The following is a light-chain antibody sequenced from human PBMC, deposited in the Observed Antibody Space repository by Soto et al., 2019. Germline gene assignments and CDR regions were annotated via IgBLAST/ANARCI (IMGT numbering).Light chain of an antibody. CDR1: QDIRGA. CDR3: QQFNSYPTT. CDR2: DVS. Sequence: AIQLTQSPSSLSASVGDRVTITCRASQDIRGALAWYQQKPGKAPKMLIYDVSTLESGVPLRFSGSSSGTDFTLTISSLQPVDCATYYCQQFNSYPTTFGQGTRLEIK. J-gene: IGKJ5*01. V-gene: IGKV1-13*02.